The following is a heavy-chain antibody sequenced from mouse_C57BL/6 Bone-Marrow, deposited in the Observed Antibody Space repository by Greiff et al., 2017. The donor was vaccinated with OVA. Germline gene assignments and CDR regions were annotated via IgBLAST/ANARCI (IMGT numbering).Heavy chain of an antibody. CDR3: ASSYDYENY. V-gene: IGHV1-42*01. J-gene: IGHJ2*01. D-gene: IGHD2-4*01. Sequence: VQLKESGPELVKPGASVKISCKASGYSFTGYYMNWVKQSPEKSLEWIGEINPSTGGTTYNQKFKAKATLTVDKSSSTAYMQLKSLTSEDSAVYYCASSYDYENYWGQGTTLTVSS. CDR1: GYSFTGYY. CDR2: INPSTGGT.